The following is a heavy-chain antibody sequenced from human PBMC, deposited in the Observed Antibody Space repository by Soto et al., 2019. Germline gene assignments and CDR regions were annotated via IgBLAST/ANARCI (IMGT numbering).Heavy chain of an antibody. CDR1: GFTFGNYW. CDR2: IKGDGSAK. D-gene: IGHD6-25*01. J-gene: IGHJ3*02. V-gene: IGHV3-7*05. CDR3: ERDVSPGSSGYYLEAFDI. Sequence: EVQLVESGGGLVQPGGSLRLSCAASGFTFGNYWMTWVRQAPGKGLEWVANIKGDGSAKSYLDSVRGRFTVSRDNAENSLFLQMNILRAEDTALYYCERDVSPGSSGYYLEAFDIWGQGTMVTVS.